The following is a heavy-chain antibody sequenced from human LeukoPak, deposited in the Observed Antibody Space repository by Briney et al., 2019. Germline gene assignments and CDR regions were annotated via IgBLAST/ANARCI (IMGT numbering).Heavy chain of an antibody. J-gene: IGHJ4*02. V-gene: IGHV3-33*01. D-gene: IGHD6-19*01. CDR3: ARGEAGTLAFDY. CDR2: IWYDGSNK. CDR1: GFTFSSYG. Sequence: GGSLRLSCAASGFTFSSYGMHWVRQAPGKGLECVAVIWYDGSNKYYADSVKGRFTISRDNSKNTLYLQMNSLRAEDTAVYYCARGEAGTLAFDYWGQGTLVTVSS.